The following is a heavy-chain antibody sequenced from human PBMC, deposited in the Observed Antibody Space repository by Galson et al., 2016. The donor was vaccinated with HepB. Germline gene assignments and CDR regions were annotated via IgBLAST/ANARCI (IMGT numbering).Heavy chain of an antibody. CDR1: GGSISSTNYY. D-gene: IGHD1-26*01. J-gene: IGHJ4*02. CDR3: AVLLVGARG. CDR2: IYYSGST. Sequence: ETLSLTCIVSGGSISSTNYYWGWIRQPPGRGLEWIGSIYYSGSTYYNPSLESRVTISVDTSKNQFSLRLSSVTAADTAVYYCAVLLVGARGWGQGTLVTVSS. V-gene: IGHV4-39*01.